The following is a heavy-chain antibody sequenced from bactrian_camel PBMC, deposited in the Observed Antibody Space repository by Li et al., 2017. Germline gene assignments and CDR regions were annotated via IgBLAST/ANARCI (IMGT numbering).Heavy chain of an antibody. D-gene: IGHD2*01. Sequence: VQLVESGGGSVQAGGSLRLSCTHSGYISSRHCMGWFRQAPGKAREGIAGIRRDGDEYYAGSVKGRFTISHDAAKSTTYLQMNSLKSEDTAHYYCATATSGSGHRSFNYWGQGTQVTVS. CDR1: GYISSRHC. J-gene: IGHJ4*01. CDR2: IRRDGDE. V-gene: IGHV3S67*01. CDR3: ATATSGSGHRSFNY.